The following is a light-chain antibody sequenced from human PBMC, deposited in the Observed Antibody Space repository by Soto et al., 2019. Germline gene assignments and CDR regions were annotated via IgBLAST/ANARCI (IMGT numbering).Light chain of an antibody. J-gene: IGKJ2*02. CDR3: QQYGSSPRT. CDR1: QRVSRSY. Sequence: EIVLTQSPGTLSLSPGERATLSCRASQRVSRSYLAWYQQKPGQPPRLLIYGASSRATGIPDRFSGSGSGTDFTLTISRLEPEDFAVYYCQQYGSSPRTFGQGTKLEIK. CDR2: GAS. V-gene: IGKV3-20*01.